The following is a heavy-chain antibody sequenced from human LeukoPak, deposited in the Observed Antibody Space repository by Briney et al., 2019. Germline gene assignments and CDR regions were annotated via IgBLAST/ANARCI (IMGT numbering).Heavy chain of an antibody. Sequence: GGSLRLSCAASGFTFSSYAMSWVRQAPGKGLEWVSAISGSGGRTHYADSVKGRFTISRDNSKNTLYLQMNSLGAEDTALYYCAKSTGRYFGLLDDLGYWGQGTLITVSS. D-gene: IGHD3-9*01. CDR3: AKSTGRYFGLLDDLGY. V-gene: IGHV3-23*01. J-gene: IGHJ4*02. CDR2: ISGSGGRT. CDR1: GFTFSSYA.